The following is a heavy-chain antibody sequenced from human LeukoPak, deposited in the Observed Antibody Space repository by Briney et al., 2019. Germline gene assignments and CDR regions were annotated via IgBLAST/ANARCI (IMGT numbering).Heavy chain of an antibody. D-gene: IGHD3-22*01. CDR3: AKESYDSSGIGMDV. CDR1: GFTFSVYG. V-gene: IGHV3-30*18. Sequence: GGSLRLSCAASGFTFSVYGMHWVRQAPGKGLEWVAVISYDGSNKYYADSVKGRFTISRDNSKNTLYLQMNSLRAEDTAVYYCAKESYDSSGIGMDVWGQGTTVTVSS. J-gene: IGHJ6*02. CDR2: ISYDGSNK.